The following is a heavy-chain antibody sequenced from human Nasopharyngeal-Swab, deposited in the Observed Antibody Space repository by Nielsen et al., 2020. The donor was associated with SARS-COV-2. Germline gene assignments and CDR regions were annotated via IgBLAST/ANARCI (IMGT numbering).Heavy chain of an antibody. J-gene: IGHJ4*02. CDR3: ARGLNGYSTFDY. V-gene: IGHV3-74*01. Sequence: GESLKISCAASGFTFSSYWMHWVRQAPGKGLVWVSRMNNDATTTSYADSVKCRFTISKDNAKNTLYQQMNSLRVEDTAVYCCARGLNGYSTFDYWGQGTLLTVSS. D-gene: IGHD5-24*01. CDR2: MNNDATTT. CDR1: GFTFSSYW.